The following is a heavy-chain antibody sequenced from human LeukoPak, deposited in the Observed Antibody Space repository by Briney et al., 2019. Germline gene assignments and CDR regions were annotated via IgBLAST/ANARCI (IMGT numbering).Heavy chain of an antibody. D-gene: IGHD2-2*01. V-gene: IGHV3-74*01. J-gene: IGHJ4*02. CDR3: ARDFEYCSSTSCELDY. Sequence: AGSLRLSCAASGFAFSSYWLHWIRQAPGKGLVWVSRINSDGSSTSYADSVKGRFTISRDNAKNTLYLQMNSLRSEDTAVYYCARDFEYCSSTSCELDYWGQGTLVTVSS. CDR2: INSDGSST. CDR1: GFAFSSYW.